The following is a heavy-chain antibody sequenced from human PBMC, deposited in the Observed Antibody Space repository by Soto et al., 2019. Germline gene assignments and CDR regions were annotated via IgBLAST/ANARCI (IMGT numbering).Heavy chain of an antibody. Sequence: EVQLVESGGGLVQPGGSLRLSCAASGFTFSGYWMSWVRQAPGKGLEWVANIKQDGSEKYYVDSVKGRFTISRDNAKSSLYLQMNSLRAEDTAVYYCARDPPGDYDFDYWAQGTLVTVSS. J-gene: IGHJ4*02. CDR1: GFTFSGYW. CDR2: IKQDGSEK. D-gene: IGHD4-17*01. CDR3: ARDPPGDYDFDY. V-gene: IGHV3-7*03.